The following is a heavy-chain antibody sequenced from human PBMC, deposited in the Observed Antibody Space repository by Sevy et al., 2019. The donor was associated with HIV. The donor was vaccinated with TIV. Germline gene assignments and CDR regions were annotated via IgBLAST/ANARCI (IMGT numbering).Heavy chain of an antibody. Sequence: ASVKVSCKASGYTFTSYAMHWVRQAPGQRLEWMGWINAGNGNTKYSQKFQGRVTITRDTSASTAYMELSSLRSEDTAVYYCAGDLAYSSSSNWFDPWGQGTLVTVSS. CDR1: GYTFTSYA. CDR3: AGDLAYSSSSNWFDP. D-gene: IGHD6-6*01. V-gene: IGHV1-3*01. CDR2: INAGNGNT. J-gene: IGHJ5*02.